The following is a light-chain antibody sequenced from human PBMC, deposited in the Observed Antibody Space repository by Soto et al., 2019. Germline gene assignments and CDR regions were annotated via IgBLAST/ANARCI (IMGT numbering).Light chain of an antibody. CDR3: QQYNTYSP. J-gene: IGKJ5*01. V-gene: IGKV3-20*01. CDR2: DVS. Sequence: EIVLTQSPGTLSLSPGERATLSCRASQSVSNNYLAWYQQKPGQAPRLLIYDVSTRATGIPARFSGSGSGTDFTLTISSLEPEDFATSYCQQYNTYSPFGQGTRLEIK. CDR1: QSVSNNY.